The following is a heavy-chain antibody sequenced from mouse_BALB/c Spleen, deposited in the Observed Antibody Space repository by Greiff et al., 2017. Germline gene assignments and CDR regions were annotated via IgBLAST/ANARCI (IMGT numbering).Heavy chain of an antibody. CDR2: ISYDGSN. V-gene: IGHV3-6*02. D-gene: IGHD2-4*01. CDR1: GYSITSGYY. CDR3: AREKDDYDGYAMDY. J-gene: IGHJ4*01. Sequence: EVKLMESGPGLVKPSQSLSLTCSVTGYSITSGYYWNWIRQFPGNKLEWMGYISYDGSNNYNPSLKNRISITRDTSKNQFFLKLNSVTTEDTATYYCAREKDDYDGYAMDYWGQGTYPTVSS.